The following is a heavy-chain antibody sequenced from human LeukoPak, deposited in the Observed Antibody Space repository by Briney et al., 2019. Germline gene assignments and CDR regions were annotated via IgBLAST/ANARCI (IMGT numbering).Heavy chain of an antibody. V-gene: IGHV3-23*01. CDR3: AKTAGRSNTWYQESDY. J-gene: IGHJ4*02. D-gene: IGHD2-2*01. CDR1: GFTFRSSA. Sequence: GGSLRLSCVASGFTFRSSAVSWVRQAPGKGLHWVSVISGGGDYTYYADSVKGRFTISRDNSKNTLYLQMNSLRAEDTAVYYCAKTAGRSNTWYQESDYWGQGTLVTVSS. CDR2: ISGGGDYT.